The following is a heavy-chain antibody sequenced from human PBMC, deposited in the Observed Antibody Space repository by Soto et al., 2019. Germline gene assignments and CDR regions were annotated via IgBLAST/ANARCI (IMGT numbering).Heavy chain of an antibody. Sequence: VQLVQSGAEVRKPGASVKVSCKASGYTFTDYTIHWVRQAPGQRLEWMGWINAGNGNTKYSQKFQGRVTITRDTSASTAYMELSSLRSEDTAVYYCARGMTVAGYYWGQGTLLTVSS. J-gene: IGHJ4*02. CDR2: INAGNGNT. V-gene: IGHV1-3*01. D-gene: IGHD6-19*01. CDR1: GYTFTDYT. CDR3: ARGMTVAGYY.